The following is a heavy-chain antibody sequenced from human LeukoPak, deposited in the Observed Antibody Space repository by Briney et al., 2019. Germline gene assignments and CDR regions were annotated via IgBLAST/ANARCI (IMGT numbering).Heavy chain of an antibody. V-gene: IGHV4-61*01. D-gene: IGHD1-7*01. CDR2: IHHTGKN. J-gene: IGHJ4*02. CDR1: GGSVGSGSYY. CDR3: AKWHEKLLAFDS. Sequence: PSETLSLTCTVSGGSVGSGSYYWNWIRQPPGKGLEWIGYIHHTGKNWYNPPLQSRVTLSVDTSKSESSLRLNSVTAADTAVYYCAKWHEKLLAFDSWGQGTLVTVSS.